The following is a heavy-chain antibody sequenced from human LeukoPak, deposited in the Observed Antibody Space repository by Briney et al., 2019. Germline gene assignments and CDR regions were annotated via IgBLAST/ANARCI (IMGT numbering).Heavy chain of an antibody. Sequence: GESLKISCRGSGYRFTTYWIAWVRQMPGKGLEWMGIIYPGDSDTRYSPSFQGQVTISADKSISTAYLQWSSLKASDAAMYYCARLSGYNWNPRGAFDIWGQGTMVTVSS. V-gene: IGHV5-51*01. CDR1: GYRFTTYW. D-gene: IGHD1-20*01. CDR2: IYPGDSDT. J-gene: IGHJ3*02. CDR3: ARLSGYNWNPRGAFDI.